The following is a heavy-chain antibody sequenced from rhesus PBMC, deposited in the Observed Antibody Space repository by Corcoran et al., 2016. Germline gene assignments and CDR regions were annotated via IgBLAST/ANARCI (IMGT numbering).Heavy chain of an antibody. CDR3: ARGYSGYSYLDY. J-gene: IGHJ4*01. V-gene: IGHV2-95*01. Sequence: QVTLKESGPALVKPTQTLTLTCTFSGFSISTTGTGVGWIRQPPGKALEWLASIYWNDSKYYSTSLKSRLTISKDTSKNQVVLTMTNMDPVDTATYYCARGYSGYSYLDYWGQGVLVTVSS. CDR1: GFSISTTGTG. D-gene: IGHD5-24*01. CDR2: IYWNDSK.